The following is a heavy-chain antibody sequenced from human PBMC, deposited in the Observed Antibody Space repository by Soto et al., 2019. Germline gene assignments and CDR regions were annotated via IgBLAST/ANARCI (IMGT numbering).Heavy chain of an antibody. CDR2: INHSGST. CDR3: ARERVRYYGSGKVDY. Sequence: QVQLQQWGAGLLKPSETLSLTCAVYGGSFSGYYWSWIRQPPGKGLEWIGEINHSGSTNYNPSLKSRVPISVDTSKNQFSLKLSSVTAADTAVYYCARERVRYYGSGKVDYWGQGTLVTVSS. J-gene: IGHJ4*02. D-gene: IGHD3-10*01. V-gene: IGHV4-34*01. CDR1: GGSFSGYY.